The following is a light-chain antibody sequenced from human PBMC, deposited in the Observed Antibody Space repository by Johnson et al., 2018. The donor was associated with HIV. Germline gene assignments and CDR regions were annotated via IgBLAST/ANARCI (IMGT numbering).Light chain of an antibody. CDR2: DNN. V-gene: IGLV1-51*01. CDR1: SSNIGRNY. CDR3: GTWDSSLSAYV. J-gene: IGLJ1*01. Sequence: QSVLTQPPSVSAAPGQKVTISCSGSSSNIGRNYVSWYQQLPGTAPKLLIFDNNKRPSGIPDRFSASKSGTSATLGITALQTGAEADYYSGTWDSSLSAYVFGTGTKVTVL.